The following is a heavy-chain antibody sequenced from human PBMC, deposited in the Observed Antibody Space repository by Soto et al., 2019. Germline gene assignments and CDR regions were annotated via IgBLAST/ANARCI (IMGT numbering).Heavy chain of an antibody. D-gene: IGHD6-13*01. J-gene: IGHJ5*02. Sequence: EVQLVESGGGLVKPGGSLRLSCAASGFTFRSFTMNWVRQAPGKGLEWVSTISSNSAYIYYTDALRGRFTISRDNAKNSLNLQTNSLRAEDTAVYYCTRDASRDSSARGWFDPWGPGTLVTVSS. CDR2: ISSNSAYI. CDR1: GFTFRSFT. V-gene: IGHV3-21*02. CDR3: TRDASRDSSARGWFDP.